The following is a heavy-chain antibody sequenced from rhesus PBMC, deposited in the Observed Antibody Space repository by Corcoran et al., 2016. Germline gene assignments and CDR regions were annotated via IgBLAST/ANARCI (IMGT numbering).Heavy chain of an antibody. J-gene: IGHJ4*01. D-gene: IGHD4-29*01. CDR3: ARDGHDYGNYDDY. CDR2: IYGGGGAT. Sequence: QVQLQESGPGLVKPSETLSLTCAVSGGSISDDYYWSWLRQTPGKGLEWIGYIYGGGGATNYNPYLKSRVTIAIDTSKNQFSLKLSSVTASDTAVYYCARDGHDYGNYDDYWGQGVLVTVSS. CDR1: GGSISDDYY. V-gene: IGHV4-106*01.